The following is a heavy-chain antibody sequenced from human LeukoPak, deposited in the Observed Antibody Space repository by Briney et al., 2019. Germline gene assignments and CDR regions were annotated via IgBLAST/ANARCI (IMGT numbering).Heavy chain of an antibody. CDR1: GFTFSTYW. CDR2: INRDGPT. V-gene: IGHV3-66*01. Sequence: GGSLRLSCAASGFTFSTYWMNWVRQAPGKGLEWVSTINRDGPTFHADSVKGRFTISRDNSRNILYLQMNSLRAEDTAVYYCGRGGYDMYDWGQGTTVSVSS. J-gene: IGHJ6*02. CDR3: GRGGYDMYD. D-gene: IGHD2-2*01.